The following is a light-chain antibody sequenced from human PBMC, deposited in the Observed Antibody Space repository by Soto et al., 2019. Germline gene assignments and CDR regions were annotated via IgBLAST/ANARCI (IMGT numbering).Light chain of an antibody. CDR2: EVT. CDR3: CSYAPTRASYV. V-gene: IGLV2-23*02. J-gene: IGLJ1*01. CDR1: GSDIGSYNL. Sequence: QSALTQPASVSGSPGQSITISCTGTGSDIGSYNLVSWYQQPPGKAPKLIIYEVTNRHSGVSSRFSGSKSGNTASLTISGLQAEDDADYYCCSYAPTRASYVFGTGTKLTVL.